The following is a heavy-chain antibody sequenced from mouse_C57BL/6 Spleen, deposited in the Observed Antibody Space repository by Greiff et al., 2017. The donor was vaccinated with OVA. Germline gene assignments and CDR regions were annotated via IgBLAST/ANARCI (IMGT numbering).Heavy chain of an antibody. J-gene: IGHJ3*01. V-gene: IGHV1-50*01. CDR1: GYTFTSYW. CDR3: ARGRLREGAWFAY. Sequence: VQLQQPGAELVKPGASVKLSCKASGYTFTSYWMQWVKQRPGQGLEWIGEIDPSDSYPTYNQQFKGKATLTVDPSSSTAYMLRSSLTSEDSAVYYGARGRLREGAWFAYWGQGTLVTVSA. D-gene: IGHD2-4*01. CDR2: IDPSDSYP.